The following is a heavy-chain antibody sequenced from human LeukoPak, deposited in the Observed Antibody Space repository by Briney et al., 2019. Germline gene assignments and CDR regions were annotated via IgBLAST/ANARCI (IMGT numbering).Heavy chain of an antibody. CDR1: GFTFSSYW. V-gene: IGHV3-7*01. Sequence: GGSLRLSCAASGFTFSSYWMSWVRQAPGKGLEWVANIKQDGSEKYYVDSVKGRFTISRDDAKNSLYLQMNSLRAEDTAVYYCAGVGTMVRGVWYYYYMDVWGKGTTVTVSS. J-gene: IGHJ6*03. CDR2: IKQDGSEK. CDR3: AGVGTMVRGVWYYYYMDV. D-gene: IGHD3-10*01.